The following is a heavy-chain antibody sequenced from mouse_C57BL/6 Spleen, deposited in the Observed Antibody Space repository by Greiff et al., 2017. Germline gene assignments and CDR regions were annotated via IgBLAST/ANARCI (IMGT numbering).Heavy chain of an antibody. V-gene: IGHV1-72*01. CDR1: GYTFTSYW. Sequence: QVQLQQPGAELVKPGASVKLSCKASGYTFTSYWMHWVKQRPGRGLEWIGRIAPNSGGTKYNEKFKSKATLTVNKPSSTAYMQLSSLTSEDSAVYYCARMSSYYFDYWGQGTTRTVSS. CDR2: IAPNSGGT. D-gene: IGHD1-1*01. CDR3: ARMSSYYFDY. J-gene: IGHJ2*01.